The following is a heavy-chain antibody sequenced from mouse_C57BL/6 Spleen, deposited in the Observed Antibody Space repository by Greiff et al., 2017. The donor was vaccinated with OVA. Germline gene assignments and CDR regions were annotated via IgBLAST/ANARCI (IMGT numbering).Heavy chain of an antibody. Sequence: QVQLKQSGAELMKPGASVKLSCKATGYTFTGYWIEWVKQRPGHGLEWIGEILPGSGSTNYNEKFKGKATFTADTSSNTAYMQLSSLTTEDSAIYYCARGGGIYYGYDKFAYWGQGTLVTVSA. CDR2: ILPGSGST. J-gene: IGHJ3*01. D-gene: IGHD2-2*01. CDR1: GYTFTGYW. CDR3: ARGGGIYYGYDKFAY. V-gene: IGHV1-9*01.